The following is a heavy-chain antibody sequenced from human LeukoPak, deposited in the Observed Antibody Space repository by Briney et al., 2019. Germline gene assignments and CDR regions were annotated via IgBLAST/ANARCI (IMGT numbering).Heavy chain of an antibody. CDR2: ISSRGDTI. Sequence: GGFLRLSCAASGFTFSIYNVNWVRQAPGKGLEWVSYISSRGDTIYYADSVRGRVTISRDNAKKSLFLQMNSLRAEDTAVYYCVRDYFGSGTYYNAYYGMDVWGQGTTVTVSS. J-gene: IGHJ6*02. D-gene: IGHD3-10*01. CDR3: VRDYFGSGTYYNAYYGMDV. CDR1: GFTFSIYN. V-gene: IGHV3-48*03.